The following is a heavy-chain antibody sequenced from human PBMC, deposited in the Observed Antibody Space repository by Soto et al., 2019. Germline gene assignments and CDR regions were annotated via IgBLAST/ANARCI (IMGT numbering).Heavy chain of an antibody. Sequence: SETLSLTCAVYGGSFSGYYWSWIRQPPGKGLEWIGEINHSGSTNYNPSLKSRVTISVDTSKNQFSLKLSSVTAADTAVYYCARGPCSGGSCYSEGLDYWGQGTLVTVSS. V-gene: IGHV4-34*01. J-gene: IGHJ4*02. CDR3: ARGPCSGGSCYSEGLDY. CDR1: GGSFSGYY. CDR2: INHSGST. D-gene: IGHD2-15*01.